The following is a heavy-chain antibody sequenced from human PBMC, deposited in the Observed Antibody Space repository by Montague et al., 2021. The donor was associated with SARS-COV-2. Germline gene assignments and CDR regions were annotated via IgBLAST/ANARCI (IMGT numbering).Heavy chain of an antibody. D-gene: IGHD3-16*02. CDR3: TRGYRSIVGDGLDI. V-gene: IGHV3-48*03. J-gene: IGHJ3*02. Sequence: SLRLSCAASGFTFSNYDMNWVRQAPGKGPEWISYISISAYTTSYAGSVKGRFTISRDNGKNSLYLQMNSLRVEDTAVYYCTRGYRSIVGDGLDIWGQGTKVTVSS. CDR2: ISISAYTT. CDR1: GFTFSNYD.